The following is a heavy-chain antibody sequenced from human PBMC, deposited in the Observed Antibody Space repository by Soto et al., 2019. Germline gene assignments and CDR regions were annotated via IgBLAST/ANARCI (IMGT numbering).Heavy chain of an antibody. Sequence: GGSLRLSCAASGFTFSSYGMHWVRQAPGKGLEWVAVIWYDGSNKYYADSVKGRFTISGDNSKKTLYLQMNSLRAEDTAVYYCARDTGYCSSTSCPTGYYYYYYGMDVWGQGTTVTVSS. D-gene: IGHD2-2*01. J-gene: IGHJ6*02. CDR3: ARDTGYCSSTSCPTGYYYYYYGMDV. CDR1: GFTFSSYG. CDR2: IWYDGSNK. V-gene: IGHV3-33*01.